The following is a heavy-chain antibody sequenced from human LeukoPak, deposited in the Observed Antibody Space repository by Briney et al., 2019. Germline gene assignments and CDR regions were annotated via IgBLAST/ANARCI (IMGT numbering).Heavy chain of an antibody. CDR2: ISGSGANT. D-gene: IGHD2-2*01. CDR1: GFTFSSYA. V-gene: IGHV3-23*01. Sequence: GGSLRLSCAASGFTFSSYAMSWVRQAPGKGLEWVSAISGSGANTFYADSVKGRSTISRDNSKNTLYLQLHSLRAEDTAVYYCAKGDAIVLVPIAVGFDPWGQGTLVTVSS. J-gene: IGHJ5*02. CDR3: AKGDAIVLVPIAVGFDP.